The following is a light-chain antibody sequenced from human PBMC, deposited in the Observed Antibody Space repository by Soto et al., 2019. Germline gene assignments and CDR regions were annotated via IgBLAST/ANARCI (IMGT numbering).Light chain of an antibody. CDR1: ESVSSK. Sequence: EIVLTQSPGTLSLSPWERSTLSCRASESVSSKLVWYQKKPGQAPRLLIHDASTRATGIPARFSGSGSGTEFILTISSVESEDFAVYYCHQRQSWPRTFGQGTKVDIK. V-gene: IGKV3-15*01. CDR2: DAS. CDR3: HQRQSWPRT. J-gene: IGKJ1*01.